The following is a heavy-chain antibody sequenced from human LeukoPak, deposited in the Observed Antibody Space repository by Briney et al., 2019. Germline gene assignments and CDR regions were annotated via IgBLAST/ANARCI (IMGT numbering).Heavy chain of an antibody. J-gene: IGHJ4*02. CDR1: GGTFSSYA. D-gene: IGHD3-22*01. CDR3: ATVYDSSGSDNHLLGLDY. CDR2: IIPIFGTA. Sequence: ASVKVSCKASGGTFSSYAISWVRQAPGQGLEWMGGIIPIFGTANYAQKFQGRVTITADESTSTAYMELSSLRSEDTAVYYCATVYDSSGSDNHLLGLDYWGQGTLVTVSS. V-gene: IGHV1-69*13.